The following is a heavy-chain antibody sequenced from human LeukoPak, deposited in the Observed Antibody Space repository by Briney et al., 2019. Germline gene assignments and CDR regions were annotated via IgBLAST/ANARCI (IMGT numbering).Heavy chain of an antibody. D-gene: IGHD7-27*01. CDR1: GGTFSSYA. V-gene: IGHV1-69*04. J-gene: IGHJ4*02. Sequence: GASVKVSCKASGGTFSSYAISWVRQAPGQGLEWMGRIIPIFGIANYAQKFQGRVTITADKFTSTAYMELSSLRSEDTAVYYCARAAAQDELGHFDYWGQGTLVTVSS. CDR3: ARAAAQDELGHFDY. CDR2: IIPIFGIA.